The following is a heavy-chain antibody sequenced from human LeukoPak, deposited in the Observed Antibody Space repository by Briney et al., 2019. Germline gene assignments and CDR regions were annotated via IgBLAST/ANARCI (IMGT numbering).Heavy chain of an antibody. CDR2: ISYDGSNK. D-gene: IGHD2-8*01. CDR1: GFIFSSYG. CDR3: ARDLYFQVDTYYYYYMDV. V-gene: IGHV3-30*19. J-gene: IGHJ6*03. Sequence: GGSLRLSCATSGFIFSSYGMHWVRRAPGKGLEWVAVISYDGSNKYYADSVKGRFTISRDNSKNTLYLQMNSLRAEDTAVYYCARDLYFQVDTYYYYYMDVWGKGTTVTVSS.